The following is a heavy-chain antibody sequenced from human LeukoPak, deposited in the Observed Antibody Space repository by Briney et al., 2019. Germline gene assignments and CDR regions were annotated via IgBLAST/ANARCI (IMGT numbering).Heavy chain of an antibody. CDR3: ARMVVVPAAMSDAFDI. J-gene: IGHJ3*02. CDR1: GGSISYYY. Sequence: SETLSLTCTVSGGSISYYYWNWIRQPAGKGLEWIGRIYTSGRTYYNPSLKSRVTISVDTSKNQFSLKLSSVTAADTAVYYCARMVVVPAAMSDAFDIWGQGTMVTVSS. CDR2: IYTSGRT. V-gene: IGHV4-4*07. D-gene: IGHD2-2*01.